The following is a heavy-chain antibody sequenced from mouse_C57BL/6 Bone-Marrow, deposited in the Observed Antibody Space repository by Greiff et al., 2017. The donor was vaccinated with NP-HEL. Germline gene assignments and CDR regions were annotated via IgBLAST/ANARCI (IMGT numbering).Heavy chain of an antibody. CDR3: ARQEGWEDGGVAY. CDR2: LSSGGSYP. CDR1: GFTFSSYG. V-gene: IGHV5-6*01. J-gene: IGHJ3*01. Sequence: EVQLVESGGDLVKPGGSLKLSCAASGFTFSSYGMSWVRQTPDKRLEWVATLSSGGSYPYSPDSVKGRFTLPTDNAKNTLYLQMSSLKSGDTARYYCARQEGWEDGGVAYWGQGTLVTVSA. D-gene: IGHD1-1*02.